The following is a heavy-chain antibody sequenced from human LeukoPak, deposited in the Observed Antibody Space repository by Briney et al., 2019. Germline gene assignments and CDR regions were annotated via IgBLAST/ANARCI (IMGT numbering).Heavy chain of an antibody. J-gene: IGHJ4*02. Sequence: ASVKVSCKASGGTFSSYDISWVRQAPGQVLECFGGIMPMFGKANYAQKFQGRVTTTADKATSTAYMELSSLRSEDTAVYYCAGGRTDIVVVPATLRNYYFDYWGQGTLVTVSS. CDR2: IMPMFGKA. D-gene: IGHD2-2*01. V-gene: IGHV1-69*06. CDR3: AGGRTDIVVVPATLRNYYFDY. CDR1: GGTFSSYD.